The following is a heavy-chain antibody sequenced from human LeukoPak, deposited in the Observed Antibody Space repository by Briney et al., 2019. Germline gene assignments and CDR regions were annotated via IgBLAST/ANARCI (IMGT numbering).Heavy chain of an antibody. V-gene: IGHV3-23*01. CDR2: VSGSGGST. CDR3: AKETRYDFWSGYYTDYFDY. CDR1: GFTFSSYA. Sequence: GGSLRLSCAASGFTFSSYAMSWVRQAPGKGLEWVSAVSGSGGSTYYADSVKGRFTISRDNSKNTLYLQMNSLRAEDTAVYYCAKETRYDFWSGYYTDYFDYWGQGTLVTVSS. D-gene: IGHD3-3*01. J-gene: IGHJ4*02.